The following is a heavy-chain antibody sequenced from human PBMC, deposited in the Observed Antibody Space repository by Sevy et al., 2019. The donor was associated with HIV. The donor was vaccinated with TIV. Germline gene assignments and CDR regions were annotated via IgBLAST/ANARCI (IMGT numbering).Heavy chain of an antibody. CDR1: GGSITSDY. J-gene: IGHJ4*02. D-gene: IGHD1-26*01. CDR2: MFYSGST. CDR3: AGGYTQIPAFDY. V-gene: IGHV4-59*01. Sequence: SETLSLTCTVSGGSITSDYWSWIRQPPGKGLEWIGYMFYSGSTNYSPSLKSRVTISVDTSKSQFSLKLSSVTAADTAVYYCAGGYTQIPAFDYWGQGTLVTVSS.